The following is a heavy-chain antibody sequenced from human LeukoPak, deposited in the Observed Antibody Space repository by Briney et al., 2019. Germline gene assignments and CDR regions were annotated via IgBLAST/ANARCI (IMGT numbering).Heavy chain of an antibody. V-gene: IGHV5-51*01. J-gene: IGHJ4*02. D-gene: IGHD2/OR15-2a*01. CDR3: ARHNRLNDFRLDY. CDR1: GYNFTSYW. Sequence: GESLKISCKGSGYNFTSYWIGWVRQMPGKGLEWMGVTYPGYSDTRYSPSFQGQVTISADKSISTAYLQWSSLKASDTAIYYCARHNRLNDFRLDYWGQGTLVTVSS. CDR2: TYPGYSDT.